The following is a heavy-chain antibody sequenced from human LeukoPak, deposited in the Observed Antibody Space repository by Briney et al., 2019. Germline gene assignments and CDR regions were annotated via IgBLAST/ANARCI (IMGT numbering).Heavy chain of an antibody. Sequence: ASVKVSCKASGYTFTSYGINWVRQAPGQGLEWMGWINPNSGGTNYAQKFQGRVTMTRDTSISTAYMELSRLRSDDTAVYYCARGLGITMVRGAHNPSGVWGKGTTVTISS. CDR2: INPNSGGT. J-gene: IGHJ6*04. V-gene: IGHV1-2*02. D-gene: IGHD3-10*01. CDR3: ARGLGITMVRGAHNPSGV. CDR1: GYTFTSYG.